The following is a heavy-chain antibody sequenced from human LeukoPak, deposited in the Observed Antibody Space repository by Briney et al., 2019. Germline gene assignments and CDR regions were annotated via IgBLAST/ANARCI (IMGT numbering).Heavy chain of an antibody. J-gene: IGHJ4*02. V-gene: IGHV3-23*01. CDR2: ISGSGGST. Sequence: QPGGSLRLSCAASGFTFSSYAMSWVRQAPGKGLEWVSAISGSGGSTYYADSVKGRFTISRGNSKNTLYLQMNSLRAEDTAVYYCAKDTAYSSSWYYFDYWGQGTLVTVSS. CDR1: GFTFSSYA. CDR3: AKDTAYSSSWYYFDY. D-gene: IGHD6-13*01.